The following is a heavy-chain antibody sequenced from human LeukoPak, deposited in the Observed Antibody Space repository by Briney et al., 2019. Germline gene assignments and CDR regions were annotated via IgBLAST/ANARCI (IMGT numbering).Heavy chain of an antibody. CDR3: ARVPIKYCSGGSCYSGYMDV. V-gene: IGHV4-34*01. D-gene: IGHD2-15*01. Sequence: SETLSLTCAVYGGSFSGYCWSWIRQPPGKGLEWIGEINHSGSTNYNPSLKSRVTISVDTSKNQFSLKLSSVTAADTAVYYCARVPIKYCSGGSCYSGYMDVWGKGTTVTVSS. J-gene: IGHJ6*03. CDR1: GGSFSGYC. CDR2: INHSGST.